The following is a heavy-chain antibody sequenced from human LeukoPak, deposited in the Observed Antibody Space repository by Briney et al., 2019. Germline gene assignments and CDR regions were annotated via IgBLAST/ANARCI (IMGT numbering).Heavy chain of an antibody. CDR3: ARDWGFGY. CDR1: GFTVSTHY. D-gene: IGHD3-16*01. V-gene: IGHV3-66*02. Sequence: GGSLRLSCAASGFTVSTHYMNWVRQAPGKGLEWVSVLYSGGDTYYADSVKGRFTISRDNSKNTLYLQLNSLRPEDTAVYYCARDWGFGYWGQGPWSPSPQ. J-gene: IGHJ4*02. CDR2: LYSGGDT.